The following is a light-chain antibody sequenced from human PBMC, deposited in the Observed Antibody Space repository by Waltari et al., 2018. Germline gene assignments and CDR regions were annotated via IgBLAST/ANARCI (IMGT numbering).Light chain of an antibody. Sequence: DIQMTQSPSHLSASEGARVTIPCRAIQNIDMWVAWYQQKTGKAPKLLIYKASHLQSGVPSSFRGSGSGTEFTLTISSLQPDDFATYYCQQFDSYPMYTFGPGTKVEIK. J-gene: IGKJ2*01. CDR3: QQFDSYPMYT. V-gene: IGKV1-5*03. CDR1: QNIDMW. CDR2: KAS.